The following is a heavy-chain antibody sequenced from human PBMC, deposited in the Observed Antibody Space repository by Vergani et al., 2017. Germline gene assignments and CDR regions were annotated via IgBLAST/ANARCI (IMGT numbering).Heavy chain of an antibody. J-gene: IGHJ6*02. Sequence: QVQLQQWGAGLLKPSETLSLTCAVYGGSLSGYYWSWIRQPPGKGLEWIGEINHSGSTNYNPSLKSRVTISVDTSKNQFSLKLSSVTAADTAVYYCARDAAAAGHYYGMDVWGQGTTVTVSS. D-gene: IGHD6-13*01. CDR1: GGSLSGYY. V-gene: IGHV4-34*01. CDR2: INHSGST. CDR3: ARDAAAAGHYYGMDV.